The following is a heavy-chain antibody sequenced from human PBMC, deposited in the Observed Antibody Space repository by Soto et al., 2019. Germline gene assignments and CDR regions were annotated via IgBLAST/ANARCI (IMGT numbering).Heavy chain of an antibody. CDR1: GGSISSGGYY. V-gene: IGHV4-31*03. D-gene: IGHD2-15*01. CDR3: ARDKAATPFSYYYYGMDV. Sequence: PSETLSLTCTVSGGSISSGGYYWSWIRQHPGKGLEWIGYIYYSGSTYYNPSLKSRVTISVDTSKNQFSLKLSSVTAADTAVYYCARDKAATPFSYYYYGMDVWGQGTTVTVSS. CDR2: IYYSGST. J-gene: IGHJ6*02.